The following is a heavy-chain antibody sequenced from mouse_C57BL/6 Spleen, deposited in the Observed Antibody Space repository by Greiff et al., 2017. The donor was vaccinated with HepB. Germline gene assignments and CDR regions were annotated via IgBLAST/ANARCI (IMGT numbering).Heavy chain of an antibody. D-gene: IGHD2-4*01. V-gene: IGHV5-4*01. CDR2: ISDGGSYT. J-gene: IGHJ3*01. Sequence: VQRVESGGGLVKPGGSLKLSCAASGFTFSSYAMSWVRQTPEKRLEWVATISDGGSYTYYPDNVKGRFTISRDNAKNNLYLQMSHLKSEDTAMYYCARDRDYDYDGILFAYWGQGTLVTVSA. CDR1: GFTFSSYA. CDR3: ARDRDYDYDGILFAY.